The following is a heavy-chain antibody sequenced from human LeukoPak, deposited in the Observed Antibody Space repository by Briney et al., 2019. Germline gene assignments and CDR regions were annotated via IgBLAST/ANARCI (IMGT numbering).Heavy chain of an antibody. CDR1: GGSFSGYY. CDR2: INHSGST. CDR3: ARGQGRHCSGGSCYRSRVADY. V-gene: IGHV4-34*01. J-gene: IGHJ4*02. Sequence: PSETLSLTCAVYGGSFSGYYWSWIRQPPGKGLEWIGEINHSGSTNYNPSLKSRVTISVDTSKNQFSLKLSSVTAADTAVYYCARGQGRHCSGGSCYRSRVADYWGQGTLVTVSS. D-gene: IGHD2-15*01.